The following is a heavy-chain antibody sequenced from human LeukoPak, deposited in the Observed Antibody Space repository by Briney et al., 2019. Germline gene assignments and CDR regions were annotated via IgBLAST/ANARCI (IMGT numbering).Heavy chain of an antibody. D-gene: IGHD6-13*01. CDR2: ISSSTSTI. Sequence: GGSLRLSCAASGFTVSSYNMNWVRQAPGKGLEWVSYISSSTSTIHYADSVKGRFTISRDNAKNSLYLQMNSLRAEDTAVYYCARDRGIAGSFDYWGQGTLVTVSS. V-gene: IGHV3-48*04. CDR3: ARDRGIAGSFDY. J-gene: IGHJ4*02. CDR1: GFTVSSYN.